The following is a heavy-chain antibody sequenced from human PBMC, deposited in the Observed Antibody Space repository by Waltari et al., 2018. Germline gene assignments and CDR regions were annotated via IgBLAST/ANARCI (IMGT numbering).Heavy chain of an antibody. D-gene: IGHD3-10*01. CDR3: ARDSAENYGSGSFDY. J-gene: IGHJ4*02. V-gene: IGHV3-11*06. Sequence: QVQLVESGGGLVKPGGSLRLSCAASVSTFSDSYWSWIRQAPGKGVEWVSYIRSSSSYTNYADSVKGRFTISRDNAKNSLYLQMNSLRAEDTAVYYCARDSAENYGSGSFDYWGQGTLVTVSS. CDR2: IRSSSSYT. CDR1: VSTFSDSY.